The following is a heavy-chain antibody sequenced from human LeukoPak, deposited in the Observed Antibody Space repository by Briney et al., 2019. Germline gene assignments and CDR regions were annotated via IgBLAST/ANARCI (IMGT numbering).Heavy chain of an antibody. Sequence: EPGGSLRLSCAASGFTFDDYAMHWVRQAPGKGLEWVSGISWDSGSIGYADSVKGRFTISRDNAKNSLYLQMNSLRAEDTALYYCAKDIRYCSGGSCYKSYYYGMDVWGQGTTVTVSS. D-gene: IGHD2-15*01. CDR2: ISWDSGSI. V-gene: IGHV3-9*01. J-gene: IGHJ6*02. CDR3: AKDIRYCSGGSCYKSYYYGMDV. CDR1: GFTFDDYA.